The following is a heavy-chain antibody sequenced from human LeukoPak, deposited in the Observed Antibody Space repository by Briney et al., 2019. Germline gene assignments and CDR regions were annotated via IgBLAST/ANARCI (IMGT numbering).Heavy chain of an antibody. Sequence: PGGSLRLSCAASGFTFSGYWMSWVRQAPGKGLEWVAHINPDGNDKHHEDSVKGRFTISRDNALNSLSLHMSSLRAEDTAVYYCLRSTHGSADYWGQGTLVTVSS. CDR2: INPDGNDK. CDR3: LRSTHGSADY. D-gene: IGHD6-19*01. J-gene: IGHJ4*02. CDR1: GFTFSGYW. V-gene: IGHV3-7*01.